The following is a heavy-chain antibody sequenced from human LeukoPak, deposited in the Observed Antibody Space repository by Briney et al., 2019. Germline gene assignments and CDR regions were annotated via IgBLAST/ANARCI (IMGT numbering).Heavy chain of an antibody. D-gene: IGHD1-26*01. CDR2: ISYDGSNK. CDR1: GFTFSSYA. V-gene: IGHV3-30-3*01. Sequence: PGRSLRLSCAASGFTFSSYAMHWVRQAPGKGLEWVAVISYDGSNKYYADSVKGRFTNSRDNSKNTLYLQMNSLRAEDTAVYYCARPQWELGIGAFDIWGQGTMVTVSS. CDR3: ARPQWELGIGAFDI. J-gene: IGHJ3*02.